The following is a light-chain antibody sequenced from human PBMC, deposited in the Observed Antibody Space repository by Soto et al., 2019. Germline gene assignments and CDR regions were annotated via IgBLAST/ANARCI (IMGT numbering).Light chain of an antibody. V-gene: IGKV4-1*01. J-gene: IGKJ2*01. CDR2: WAS. Sequence: DIVMTQSPDSLAVSLGERATINCKSSQSVLYSSNNKNYLAWYQQKPGQPPKLLIYWASTRESGVPDRFSGSGSGTDFTLTISSLQAEDVAVYQCQQYQSPPYTFGQGTKVEIK. CDR3: QQYQSPPYT. CDR1: QSVLYSSNNKNY.